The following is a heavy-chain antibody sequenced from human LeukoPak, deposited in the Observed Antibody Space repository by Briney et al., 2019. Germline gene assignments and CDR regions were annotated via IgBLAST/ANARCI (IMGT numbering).Heavy chain of an antibody. CDR2: IYHSGSA. CDR1: GYSISSGYY. D-gene: IGHD4-17*01. V-gene: IGHV4-38-2*02. Sequence: PSETLSLTCTVSGYSISSGYYWGWIRQPPGKGLEWIGSIYHSGSAHYNPSLKSRVTISVDTSKNQFSLRLSSVTAADTAVYYCARDPTTVTKGLDIWGQGTMVTVSS. J-gene: IGHJ3*02. CDR3: ARDPTTVTKGLDI.